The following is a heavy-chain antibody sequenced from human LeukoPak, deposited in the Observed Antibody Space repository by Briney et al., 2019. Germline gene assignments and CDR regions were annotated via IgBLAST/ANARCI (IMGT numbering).Heavy chain of an antibody. V-gene: IGHV3-74*01. CDR2: INPDGGST. J-gene: IGHJ4*02. D-gene: IGHD6-13*01. Sequence: GGSLRLSCAASGFTFSSYWMHWVRQAPGKGLVWVSRINPDGGSTNYADSVKGRFTISRDNAKNTLYLRMNSLGAEDTAVYYCALAAVGTCCDSWGQGTLVTVSS. CDR1: GFTFSSYW. CDR3: ALAAVGTCCDS.